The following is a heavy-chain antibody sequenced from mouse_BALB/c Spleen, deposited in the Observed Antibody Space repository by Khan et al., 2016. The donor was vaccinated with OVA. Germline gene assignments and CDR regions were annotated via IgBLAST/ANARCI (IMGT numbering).Heavy chain of an antibody. CDR2: IIYTGYT. J-gene: IGHJ3*01. V-gene: IGHV3-8*02. D-gene: IGHD2-12*01. CDR1: GDSITSGY. Sequence: EVQLQESGASLGKPAQTLSLTCSVTGDSITSGYWNWIRKFPGNKLEYMGYIIYTGYTYYNPSLQSRISITRHTSKNQYYLQLNSVTDEDTATYYCARSTYRYAFVYWGRGTLVTVSA. CDR3: ARSTYRYAFVY.